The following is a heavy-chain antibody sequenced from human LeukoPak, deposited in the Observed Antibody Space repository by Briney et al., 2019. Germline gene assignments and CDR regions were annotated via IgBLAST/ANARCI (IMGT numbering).Heavy chain of an antibody. D-gene: IGHD4-17*01. CDR2: INHSGST. CDR1: GGSFSGYY. CDR3: ASTVTENFQH. J-gene: IGHJ1*01. Sequence: PSETLSLTCAVYGGSFSGYYWSWIRQPPGKGLEWIGEINHSGSTNYNPSLKSRVTISVDTSKNQFSLKLSSVTAADTAVYYCASTVTENFQHWGQGTLVTVSS. V-gene: IGHV4-34*01.